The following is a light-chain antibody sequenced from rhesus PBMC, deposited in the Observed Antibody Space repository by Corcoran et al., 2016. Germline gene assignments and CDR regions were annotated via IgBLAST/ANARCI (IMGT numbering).Light chain of an antibody. V-gene: IGKV3-24*01. Sequence: EIVMTQSPATLALSPVERATLSCRASQSVSSSLAWYQQKPGQAPRLLIYGASSRATGIPDRVSGSGSGTDFTLTISSLEPEDVAVYYCLQHSNWPRTFGQGTKVEIK. J-gene: IGKJ1*01. CDR3: LQHSNWPRT. CDR2: GAS. CDR1: QSVSSS.